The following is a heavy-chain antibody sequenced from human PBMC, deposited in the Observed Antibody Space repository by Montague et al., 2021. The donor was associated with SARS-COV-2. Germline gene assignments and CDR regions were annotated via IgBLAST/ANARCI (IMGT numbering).Heavy chain of an antibody. CDR2: IYSGGST. D-gene: IGHD3-9*01. CDR1: GFTVSSNY. Sequence: SLRLSCAASGFTVSSNYMSSVRQAPGKGLEWVPVIYSGGSTYYADPVTGRFTIPIDNSKNTLYLPMNSLSAEDTAVYYCARDLRYFDRKGYCYYGMDVWGQGTTVTVSS. CDR3: ARDLRYFDRKGYCYYGMDV. J-gene: IGHJ6*02. V-gene: IGHV3-66*01.